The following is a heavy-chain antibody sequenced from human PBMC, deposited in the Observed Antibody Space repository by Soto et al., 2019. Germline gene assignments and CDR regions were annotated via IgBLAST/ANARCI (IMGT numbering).Heavy chain of an antibody. V-gene: IGHV1-69*08. CDR2: IIPILGET. Sequence: QVQLVQSGADVKKPGSSVRVSCKASGTIFSSYTISWVRQAPGQGLEWMGRIIPILGETNSAQKFQGRVTLTADKSTNTAYMQLNSLRLEDTAVYYCARGLGGRMDDWGQGTTVTVSS. J-gene: IGHJ6*02. CDR3: ARGLGGRMDD. CDR1: GTIFSSYT. D-gene: IGHD3-16*01.